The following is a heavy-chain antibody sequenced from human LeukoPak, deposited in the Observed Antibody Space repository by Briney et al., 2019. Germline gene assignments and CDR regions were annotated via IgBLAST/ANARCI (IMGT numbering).Heavy chain of an antibody. Sequence: ASVKVSCKASGYTFTSYDINWVRQATGKGLEWMGWMNPNSGNTGYAQKFQGRVTITRNTSISTAYMELSSLRSEDTAVYYCARGRFLTIFGVVILHDYWGQGTLVTVSS. J-gene: IGHJ4*02. CDR3: ARGRFLTIFGVVILHDY. D-gene: IGHD3-3*01. V-gene: IGHV1-8*03. CDR1: GYTFTSYD. CDR2: MNPNSGNT.